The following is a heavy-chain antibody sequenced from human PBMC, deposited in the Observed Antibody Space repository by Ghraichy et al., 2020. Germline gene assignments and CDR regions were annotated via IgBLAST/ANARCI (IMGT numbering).Heavy chain of an antibody. D-gene: IGHD6-19*01. CDR3: SRGHLAMGY. J-gene: IGHJ4*02. Sequence: GGSLRLSCAASGFTLTSYWMHWVRQAPGKGLVWVSRIDSDGSSTDYADSVKGRFTISRDNAKNTLYLQMHSLRAEDTAVYYWSRGHLAMGYWGQGTLVTVPS. CDR1: GFTLTSYW. CDR2: IDSDGSST. V-gene: IGHV3-74*01.